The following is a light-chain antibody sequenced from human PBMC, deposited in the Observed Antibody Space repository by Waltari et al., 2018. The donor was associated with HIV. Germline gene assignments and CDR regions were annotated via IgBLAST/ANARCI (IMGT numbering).Light chain of an antibody. CDR3: QQYGSSPWT. V-gene: IGKV3-20*01. Sequence: EIALTQSPGTLSLSAGERATRTSWAGESIVSDCLAWYQQKAGQAPRLLFYGTSYRATGIPDRFSGSGSVTDFTLTISRLEPQAFAVYYCQQYGSSPWTFGQGTKVEIK. CDR2: GTS. J-gene: IGKJ1*01. CDR1: ESIVSDC.